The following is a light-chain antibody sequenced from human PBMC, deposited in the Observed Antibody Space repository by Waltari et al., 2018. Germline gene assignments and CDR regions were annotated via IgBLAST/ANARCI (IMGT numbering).Light chain of an antibody. CDR3: QSYDSSLSGSV. Sequence: QSGLTQPPSVSGAPGQRVTISCTGSSSNIGAGYDVHWYQLLPGTAPKLLIHGNSKRPSGVPDGFSGAKSGTSASLAITGLQAEDEAGYYCQSYDSSLSGSVFGGGTKLTVL. CDR1: SSNIGAGYD. CDR2: GNS. V-gene: IGLV1-40*01. J-gene: IGLJ2*01.